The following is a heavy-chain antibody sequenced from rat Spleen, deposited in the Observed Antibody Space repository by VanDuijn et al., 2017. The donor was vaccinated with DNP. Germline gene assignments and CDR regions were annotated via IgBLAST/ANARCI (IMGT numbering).Heavy chain of an antibody. CDR2: ISYEGSST. CDR3: AKVGSPGYFDY. J-gene: IGHJ2*01. Sequence: EVQLVESGGGLVQPGRSLILSCTASGFTFSNYDMAWVRQAPKKGLEWVASISYEGSSTYYGDSVKGRFTISRDNAKSTLYLQMDSLRSEDTSTYYCAKVGSPGYFDYGGQGVMVTVSS. V-gene: IGHV5-22*01. D-gene: IGHD5-1*01. CDR1: GFTFSNYD.